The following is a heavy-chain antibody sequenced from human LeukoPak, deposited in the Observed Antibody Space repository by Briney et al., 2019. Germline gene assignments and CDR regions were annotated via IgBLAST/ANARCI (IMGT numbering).Heavy chain of an antibody. V-gene: IGHV4-39*01. D-gene: IGHD2-21*02. CDR2: IYFSGST. CDR3: ARNSSRTCTNTDCYPGGWLDN. Sequence: SETLSLTCTVSGGSMSGSSDYWVWLRQPPGKPLEWIGSIYFSGSTHYSPSLKSRLTISVDTPKKQFSLKLTSVTAEDTAVYYCARNSSRTCTNTDCYPGGWLDNWGQGMVVTVSS. J-gene: IGHJ5*02. CDR1: GGSMSGSSDY.